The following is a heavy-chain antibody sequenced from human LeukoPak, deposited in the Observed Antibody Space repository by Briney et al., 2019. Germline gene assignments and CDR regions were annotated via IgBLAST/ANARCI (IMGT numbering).Heavy chain of an antibody. V-gene: IGHV4-59*01. D-gene: IGHD1-26*01. J-gene: IGHJ4*02. CDR2: IYYSGST. Sequence: SETLSLTCTVSGGSISSYYWSWIRQPPGKGLEWIGYIYYSGSTNCNPSLKSRVTISVDTSKNQFSLKLSSVTAADTAVYYCARGWYSGSTIDYWGQGTLVTVSS. CDR3: ARGWYSGSTIDY. CDR1: GGSISSYY.